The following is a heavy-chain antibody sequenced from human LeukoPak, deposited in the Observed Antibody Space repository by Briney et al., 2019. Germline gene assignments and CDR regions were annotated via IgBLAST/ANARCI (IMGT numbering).Heavy chain of an antibody. Sequence: GRSLRLSCAASGFTFSSYAMHWVRQAPGKGLERVAVISYDGSNKYYADSVKGRFTISRDNSKNTLYLQMNSLRAEDTAVYYCARVPPYYYDSSGYPYFDYWGQGTLVTVSS. CDR2: ISYDGSNK. J-gene: IGHJ4*02. V-gene: IGHV3-30-3*01. CDR3: ARVPPYYYDSSGYPYFDY. CDR1: GFTFSSYA. D-gene: IGHD3-22*01.